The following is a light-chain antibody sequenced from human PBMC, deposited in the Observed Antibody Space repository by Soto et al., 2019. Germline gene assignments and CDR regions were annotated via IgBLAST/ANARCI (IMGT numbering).Light chain of an antibody. Sequence: EIVLTQSPGTLSLSPGERATLSCRASQSVISSYLAWYQQKPGQAPRLLIYSASSRATGIPDRFSGSGSGTDFTLTITRLEAEDFAVYYCQHYDLSHGVTFGPGTKVDI. V-gene: IGKV3-20*01. CDR1: QSVISSY. J-gene: IGKJ3*01. CDR3: QHYDLSHGVT. CDR2: SAS.